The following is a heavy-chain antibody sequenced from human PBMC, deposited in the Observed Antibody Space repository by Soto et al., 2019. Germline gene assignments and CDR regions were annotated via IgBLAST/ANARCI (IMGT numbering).Heavy chain of an antibody. J-gene: IGHJ6*02. CDR3: ARDSPRSYNWNDFYYYGMDV. CDR1: GYTFTSYG. CDR2: ISAYNGNT. Sequence: ASVKVSCKASGYTFTSYGISWVRQAPGQGLEWMGWISAYNGNTNYAQKLQGRVTMTTDTSTSTAYMELRSLRSDDTAVYYCARDSPRSYNWNDFYYYGMDVWGQGTTVTVSS. V-gene: IGHV1-18*01. D-gene: IGHD1-20*01.